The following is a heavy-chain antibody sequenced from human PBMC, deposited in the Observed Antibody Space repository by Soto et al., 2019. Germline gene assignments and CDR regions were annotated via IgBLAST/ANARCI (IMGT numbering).Heavy chain of an antibody. J-gene: IGHJ6*02. CDR3: ARQSGPAYRYGMDI. V-gene: IGHV4-34*02. CDR1: GGSFSGYY. Sequence: QMQLQQWGAGLLKASETLSLTCSVSGGSFSGYYLAWIRQPPGKGLEWIGEINHAGSTKYHPSLKSXVLXSVDLSNTHFSLRLRSVTAADTAVYFCARQSGPAYRYGMDIWGQGTTVTVSS. CDR2: INHAGST. D-gene: IGHD1-1*01.